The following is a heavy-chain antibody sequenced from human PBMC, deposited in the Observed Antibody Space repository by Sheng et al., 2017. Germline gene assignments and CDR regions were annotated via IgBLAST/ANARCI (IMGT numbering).Heavy chain of an antibody. J-gene: IGHJ6*02. D-gene: IGHD1-26*01. V-gene: IGHV3-53*01. CDR1: GFTVSSNY. Sequence: EVQLVESGGGLIQPGGSLRLSCAASGFTVSSNYMSWVRQAPGKGLEWVSVIYSGGSTYYADSVKGRFTISRDNSKNTLYLQMNSLRAEDTVVYYCARAVVGAALYYGMDVWGQGTTVTVSS. CDR3: ARAVVGAALYYGMDV. CDR2: IYSGGST.